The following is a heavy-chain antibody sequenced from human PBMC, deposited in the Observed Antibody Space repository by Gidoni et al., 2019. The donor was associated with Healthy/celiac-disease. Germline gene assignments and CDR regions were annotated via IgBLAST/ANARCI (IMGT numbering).Heavy chain of an antibody. CDR3: AKDLSSSGWYGGLAY. Sequence: EVQLLESGGGLVEPGGSLRLSCAASGFTLSSYAMSWVRQAPGKGLEWVSDVSGSGSSAYYADSVKGRFTISRDNSKNTLFLQMNSLRAEDMAIYYCAKDLSSSGWYGGLAYWGQGTLVTVSS. CDR2: VSGSGSSA. V-gene: IGHV3-23*01. CDR1: GFTLSSYA. D-gene: IGHD6-19*01. J-gene: IGHJ4*02.